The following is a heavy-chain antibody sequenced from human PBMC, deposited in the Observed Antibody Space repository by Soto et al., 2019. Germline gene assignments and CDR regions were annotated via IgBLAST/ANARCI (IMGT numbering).Heavy chain of an antibody. CDR3: ARDPYYYDSSGYYDY. V-gene: IGHV3-30-3*01. CDR2: ISYDGSNK. D-gene: IGHD3-22*01. CDR1: GFTFSSYA. J-gene: IGHJ4*02. Sequence: GGSLRLSCAASGFTFSSYAMHWVRQAPGKGLEWVAVISYDGSNKYYADSVKGRFNISRENSKNTLYLQMNSLRAEDTAVYYCARDPYYYDSSGYYDYWGQGTLVSVSS.